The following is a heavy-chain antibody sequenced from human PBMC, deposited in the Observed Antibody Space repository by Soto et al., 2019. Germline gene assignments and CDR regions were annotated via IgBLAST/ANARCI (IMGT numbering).Heavy chain of an antibody. CDR3: ARVGTIMITFGGVIVGHYYYYMDV. CDR1: GFTFSSYS. J-gene: IGHJ6*03. D-gene: IGHD3-16*02. Sequence: GGSLRLSCAASGFTFSSYSMNWVRQAPGKGLEWVSSISSSSSYIYYADSVKGRFTISRDNAKNSLYLQMNSLRAEDTAVYYCARVGTIMITFGGVIVGHYYYYMDVWGKGTTVTVSS. V-gene: IGHV3-21*01. CDR2: ISSSSSYI.